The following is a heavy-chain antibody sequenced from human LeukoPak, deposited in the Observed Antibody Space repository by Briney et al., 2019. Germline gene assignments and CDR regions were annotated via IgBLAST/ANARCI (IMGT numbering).Heavy chain of an antibody. J-gene: IGHJ5*02. CDR3: ASHDAYYYDSSGYTRANWFDP. Sequence: GGSLRLSCAASGFTFSGSAIHWVRQASGKGLEWVGRIRSKANSYATAYAASVKGRFTISRDDSKNTAYLQMNSLRAEDTAVYYCASHDAYYYDSSGYTRANWFDPWGQGTLVTVSS. D-gene: IGHD3-22*01. CDR2: IRSKANSYAT. CDR1: GFTFSGSA. V-gene: IGHV3-73*01.